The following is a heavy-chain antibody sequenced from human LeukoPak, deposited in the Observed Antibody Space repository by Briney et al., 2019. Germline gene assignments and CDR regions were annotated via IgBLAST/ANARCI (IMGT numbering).Heavy chain of an antibody. CDR2: IKEDGSET. D-gene: IGHD6-19*01. CDR3: AREIHSRGWYVDY. J-gene: IGHJ4*02. CDR1: GLTFSNYW. Sequence: PGGSLRLSWTASGLTFSNYWMSWVRQAPGKGLEWVANIKEDGSETYYVDSVKGRLTISRDNAKNSLYLQMNSLRAEDPAVYYCAREIHSRGWYVDYWGQGTLVTVSS. V-gene: IGHV3-7*01.